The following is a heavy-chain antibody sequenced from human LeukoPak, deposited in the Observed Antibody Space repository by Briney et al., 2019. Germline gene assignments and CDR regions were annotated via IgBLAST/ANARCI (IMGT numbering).Heavy chain of an antibody. CDR3: ARDSTRNYYDSSKGDY. Sequence: SVKVSCKASGGTFSSYAISWVRQAPGQGLEWMGRVIPILGIANYAQKFQGRVTITADKSTSTAYMELSSLRSEDTVVYYCARDSTRNYYDSSKGDYWGQGTLVTVSS. CDR1: GGTFSSYA. V-gene: IGHV1-69*04. CDR2: VIPILGIA. D-gene: IGHD3-22*01. J-gene: IGHJ4*02.